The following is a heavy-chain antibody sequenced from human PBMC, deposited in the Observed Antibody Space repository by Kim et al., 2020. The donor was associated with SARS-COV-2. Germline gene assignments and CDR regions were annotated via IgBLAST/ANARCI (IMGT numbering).Heavy chain of an antibody. D-gene: IGHD3-10*01. CDR2: IDPSDSYT. CDR3: ARQGITMVRGVRNYYGMDV. V-gene: IGHV5-10-1*01. CDR1: GYFFPSYW. J-gene: IGHJ6*02. Sequence: SLLISCPVSGYFFPSYWISWVRQMPGKGLEWMGRIDPSDSYTNYSPSFQGHVTISADKSISTAYLQWSSLKASDTAMYYCARQGITMVRGVRNYYGMDVWGQGTTVPVSS.